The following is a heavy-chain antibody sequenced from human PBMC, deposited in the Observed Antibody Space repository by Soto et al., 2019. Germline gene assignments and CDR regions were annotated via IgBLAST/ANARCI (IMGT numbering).Heavy chain of an antibody. Sequence: SETLSLTCTVSGSSISSGYYYWSWVRQYPGKGLEWIGYIYYSGGTYYNPSLKSRVTISVDTSKNQFSLKLSSVTAADTAFYYCARLGGYYQSLDTWG. J-gene: IGHJ5*01. CDR3: ARLGGYYQSLDT. CDR1: GSSISSGYYY. D-gene: IGHD3-22*01. CDR2: IYYSGGT. V-gene: IGHV4-31*03.